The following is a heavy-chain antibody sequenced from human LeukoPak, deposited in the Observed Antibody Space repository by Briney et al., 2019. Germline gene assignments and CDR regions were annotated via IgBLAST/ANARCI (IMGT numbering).Heavy chain of an antibody. CDR1: GGSISGYY. D-gene: IGHD1-7*01. V-gene: IGHV4-4*07. CDR3: ARLITGTTTAFDI. CDR2: VYTSGST. J-gene: IGHJ3*02. Sequence: SETLSLTCSVSGGSISGYYWTWVRQPAGKGLEWVGRVYTSGSTHYNPSLKSRLTMSVNTSKNQFSLKLSSVTAADTAVYYCARLITGTTTAFDIWGQGTMVTVSS.